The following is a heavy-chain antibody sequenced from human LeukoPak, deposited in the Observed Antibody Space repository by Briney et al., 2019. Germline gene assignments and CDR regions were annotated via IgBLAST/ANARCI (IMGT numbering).Heavy chain of an antibody. CDR1: GFTFSSYG. J-gene: IGHJ3*02. V-gene: IGHV3-30*02. Sequence: GRSLRLSCAASGFTFSSYGMHWVRQAPGKGLEWLAFIRYDGSNKYYADSVKGRFTISRDNSKNTLYLQMNSLRAEDTAVYYCAKSYDFWSGYYTDDAFDIWGQGTMVTVSS. CDR3: AKSYDFWSGYYTDDAFDI. CDR2: IRYDGSNK. D-gene: IGHD3-3*01.